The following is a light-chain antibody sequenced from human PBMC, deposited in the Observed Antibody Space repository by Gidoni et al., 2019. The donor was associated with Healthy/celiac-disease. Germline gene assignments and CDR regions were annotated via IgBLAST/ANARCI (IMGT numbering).Light chain of an antibody. CDR2: GNS. V-gene: IGLV1-40*01. J-gene: IGLJ3*02. CDR1: SSNIGAGSD. Sequence: QSVLTQPPSVSGAPGQRVTISCTGRSSNIGAGSDVHWDQQLPGTAPKLLIYGNSKRPSGVPYRFSGSKSGTSASLAITGLQAEDEADYYCQSYDSSLSGWVFGGGTKLTVL. CDR3: QSYDSSLSGWV.